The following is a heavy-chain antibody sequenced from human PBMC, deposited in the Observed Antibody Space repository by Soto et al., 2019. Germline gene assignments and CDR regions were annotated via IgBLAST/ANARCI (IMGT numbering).Heavy chain of an antibody. D-gene: IGHD3-10*01. V-gene: IGHV4-31*03. CDR1: GGSISSGGYY. CDR2: IYYSGST. CDR3: ARGDYYGSGSYHDAFDI. J-gene: IGHJ3*02. Sequence: SETLSLTCTVSGGSISSGGYYWSWIRQHPGKGLEWIGYIYYSGSTYYNPSLKSRVTISVDTSKNQFSLKLSSVTAADTAVYYCARGDYYGSGSYHDAFDIWGQGTMVTVSS.